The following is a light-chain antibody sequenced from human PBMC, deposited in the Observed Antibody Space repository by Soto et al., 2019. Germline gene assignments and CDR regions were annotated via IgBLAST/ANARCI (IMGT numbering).Light chain of an antibody. J-gene: IGKJ1*01. CDR2: GAS. V-gene: IGKV3-20*01. CDR3: QQYVSSPWA. CDR1: QSVTNSF. Sequence: EIVLAQSPGTLSLSPGEIATLSFSASQSVTNSFLAWYQQKPGQAPRLLIYGASRRATGIPDRFTGSGSGTDFTLTISRLEPEDFAVYYCQQYVSSPWAFGQGTKVDIK.